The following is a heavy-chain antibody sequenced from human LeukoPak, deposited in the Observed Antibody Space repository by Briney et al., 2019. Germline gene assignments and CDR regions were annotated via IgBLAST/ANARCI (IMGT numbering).Heavy chain of an antibody. CDR1: GFTFSSYW. Sequence: PGGSLRLSCAASGFTFSSYWMHWVRHAPGKGLVWVSRIYNDGSSTSYADSVKGRFPISRDNAKSTLYLQMNSLRAEDTAVYYCARVRVGSGSSHAADAFDFWGQGTMVTVSS. D-gene: IGHD1-26*01. J-gene: IGHJ3*01. V-gene: IGHV3-74*01. CDR2: IYNDGSST. CDR3: ARVRVGSGSSHAADAFDF.